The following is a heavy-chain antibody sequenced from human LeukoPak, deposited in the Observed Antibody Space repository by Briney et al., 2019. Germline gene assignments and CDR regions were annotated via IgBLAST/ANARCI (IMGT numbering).Heavy chain of an antibody. CDR3: ARDRGGSPGTLVD. V-gene: IGHV1-46*01. D-gene: IGHD2-15*01. J-gene: IGHJ4*02. CDR2: INPGGGST. CDR1: GYTFTSYY. Sequence: ASVTVSCKASGYTFTSYYMHWVRQAPGQGLEWMGIINPGGGSTSYAQKFQGRVTMTRDTSASTVYMELSSLRSEDTAVYYCARDRGGSPGTLVDWGQGTLVTVSS.